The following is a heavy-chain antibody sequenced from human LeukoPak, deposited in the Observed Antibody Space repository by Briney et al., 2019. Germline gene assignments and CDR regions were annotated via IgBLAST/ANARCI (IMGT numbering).Heavy chain of an antibody. J-gene: IGHJ4*02. V-gene: IGHV3-49*04. CDR1: GFTFGDYA. D-gene: IGHD2-15*01. Sequence: GGSLRLSCTASGFTFGDYAMSWVRQAPGKGLEWVGFIRSKAYGGTTEYAASVKGRFTISRDDSKSIAYLQMNSLKAEDTAVYYCTQDVYWGQGTLVTVSS. CDR2: IRSKAYGGTT. CDR3: TQDVY.